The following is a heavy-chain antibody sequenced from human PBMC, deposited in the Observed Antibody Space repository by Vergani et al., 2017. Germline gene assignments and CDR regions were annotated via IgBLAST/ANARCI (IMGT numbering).Heavy chain of an antibody. D-gene: IGHD2-2*01. CDR1: GYTFTGYY. Sequence: QVQLVQSGAEVKKPGASVQVSCKASGYTFTGYYMHWVRQAPGQGLEWMGWINPNSGGTNYAQKFQGRVTMTRDTSISTAYMEMTRLRPDDTAIYYCARXIVGCSRTNCFADHWGQGTLVTVSS. CDR2: INPNSGGT. CDR3: ARXIVGCSRTNCFADH. J-gene: IGHJ4*02. V-gene: IGHV1-2*02.